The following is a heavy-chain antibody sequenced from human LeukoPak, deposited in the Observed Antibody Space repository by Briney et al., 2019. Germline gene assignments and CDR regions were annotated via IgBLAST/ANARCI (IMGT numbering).Heavy chain of an antibody. Sequence: PGGSLRLSCAASGFTFSSYGMHWVRQAPGKGLEWVAFIRYDGSNKYYADSVKGRFTISRDNSKNTLYLQMNSLRAEDTAVYYCAKDRGPYGSGSPFDYWGQGTLVTVSS. CDR2: IRYDGSNK. J-gene: IGHJ4*02. V-gene: IGHV3-30*02. D-gene: IGHD3-10*01. CDR3: AKDRGPYGSGSPFDY. CDR1: GFTFSSYG.